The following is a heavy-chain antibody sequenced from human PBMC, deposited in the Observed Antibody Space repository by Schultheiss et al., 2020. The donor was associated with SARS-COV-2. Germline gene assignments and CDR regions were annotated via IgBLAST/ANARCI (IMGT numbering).Heavy chain of an antibody. V-gene: IGHV3-23*01. D-gene: IGHD1-26*01. CDR1: GFTFSNYA. CDR3: AREFSGSNYYDFDY. Sequence: GGSLRLSCAASGFTFSNYAMSWVRQAPGKGLEWVSDISDSGATMYYADSVKGRFTVSRDNSKNTLYLQMNSLRAEDTAVYYCAREFSGSNYYDFDYWGQGTLVTVSS. CDR2: ISDSGATM. J-gene: IGHJ4*02.